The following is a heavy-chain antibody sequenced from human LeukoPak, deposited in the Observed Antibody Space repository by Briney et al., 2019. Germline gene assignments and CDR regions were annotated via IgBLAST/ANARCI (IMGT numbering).Heavy chain of an antibody. J-gene: IGHJ4*02. D-gene: IGHD3-10*01. Sequence: PSETLSLTCAVYGGSFSGYYWSWIRQPPGKGLEWIGEINHSGSTNYNPSLKSRVTIPVDTSKNQFSLKLSSVTAADTAVYYCARVLWFGELYPWGQGTLVTVSS. V-gene: IGHV4-34*01. CDR1: GGSFSGYY. CDR3: ARVLWFGELYP. CDR2: INHSGST.